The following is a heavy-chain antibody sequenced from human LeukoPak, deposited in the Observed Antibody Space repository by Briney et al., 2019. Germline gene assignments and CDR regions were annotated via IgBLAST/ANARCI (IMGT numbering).Heavy chain of an antibody. J-gene: IGHJ3*02. CDR3: ARHLTLAYCGGDCYNGAFDI. Sequence: GESLKISCKGSGYSFATYWIGWVRQMPGKGLEWMGIIYPGDSDTRYSPSFQGQVTISADKSISTAYLQWSSLKASDTAMYYCARHLTLAYCGGDCYNGAFDIWGQGTMVTVSS. CDR1: GYSFATYW. D-gene: IGHD2-21*02. CDR2: IYPGDSDT. V-gene: IGHV5-51*01.